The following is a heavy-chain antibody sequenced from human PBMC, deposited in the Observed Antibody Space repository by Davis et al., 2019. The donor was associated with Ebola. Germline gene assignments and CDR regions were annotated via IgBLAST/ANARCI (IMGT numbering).Heavy chain of an antibody. CDR2: INPNDGST. J-gene: IGHJ3*02. CDR1: VYSFTRYY. CDR3: ARSVRGYSHDAIDI. D-gene: IGHD5-18*01. V-gene: IGHV1-46*01. Sequence: AASVTVSCQASVYSFTRYYIQWLRQAPGQVLEWMGLINPNDGSTSYAQNFLDRVTMTRDTYTRTVYMELNSLRSGDTAVYYCARSVRGYSHDAIDIWGQGTVVSVSS.